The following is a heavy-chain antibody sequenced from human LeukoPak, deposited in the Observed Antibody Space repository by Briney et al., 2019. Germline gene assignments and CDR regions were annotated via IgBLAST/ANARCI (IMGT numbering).Heavy chain of an antibody. V-gene: IGHV4-39*02. D-gene: IGHD3-22*01. CDR2: MYNSGST. CDR3: ARDPSRYYDSSGYSDY. Sequence: SETLSLTCTVSGGSFSSNTYYWGWIRQPPGKGLEWIGSMYNSGSTYYNPSLKSRITISVDTSKNQFSLKLSSVTAADTAVYYCARDPSRYYDSSGYSDYWGQGTLVTVSS. CDR1: GGSFSSNTYY. J-gene: IGHJ4*02.